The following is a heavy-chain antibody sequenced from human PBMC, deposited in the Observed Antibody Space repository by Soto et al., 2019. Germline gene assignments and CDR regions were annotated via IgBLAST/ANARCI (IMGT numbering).Heavy chain of an antibody. CDR1: EFTFSSDA. J-gene: IGHJ4*02. CDR3: ARSRYYYDTSDYLDY. V-gene: IGHV3-30-3*01. CDR2: ISYHGNDK. Sequence: QVQLVESGGGVVQPGTSLRLSCAASEFTFSSDAMHWVRQAPGTGLEWVAVISYHGNDKYYADFVKGRFTVSRDNSRNTLYLQMNSLRAEDTAVYYCARSRYYYDTSDYLDYWGQVTLVTVSS. D-gene: IGHD3-22*01.